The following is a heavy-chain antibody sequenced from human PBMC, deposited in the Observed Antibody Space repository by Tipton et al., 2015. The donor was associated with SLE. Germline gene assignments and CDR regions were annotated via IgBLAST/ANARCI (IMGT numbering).Heavy chain of an antibody. J-gene: IGHJ6*02. Sequence: LSLTCAASGFTFSSYEMNWVRQAPGKGLEWVSYISSSGSTIYYADSVRGRFTISRDNAKNSLFLQMNSLRAEDTAVYYCARGGKWRVGATRGYYAMDVWGQGTTVTVSS. CDR2: ISSSGSTI. D-gene: IGHD1-26*01. CDR1: GFTFSSYE. V-gene: IGHV3-48*03. CDR3: ARGGKWRVGATRGYYAMDV.